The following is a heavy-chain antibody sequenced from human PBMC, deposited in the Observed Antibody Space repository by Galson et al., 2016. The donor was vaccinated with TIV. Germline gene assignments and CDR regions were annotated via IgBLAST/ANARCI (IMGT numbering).Heavy chain of an antibody. J-gene: IGHJ6*02. CDR2: ISASGGST. CDR1: GSTFSSYA. CDR3: AKVPSSGFYYYYGMDV. Sequence: SLRLSCAASGSTFSSYAMSWVRQAPGKGLEWVSAISASGGSTYYADSVKGRFTISRDNSKKTVYMQMNSLRAEDTAVYYCAKVPSSGFYYYYGMDVWGQGTTVTVSS. V-gene: IGHV3-23*01. D-gene: IGHD3-22*01.